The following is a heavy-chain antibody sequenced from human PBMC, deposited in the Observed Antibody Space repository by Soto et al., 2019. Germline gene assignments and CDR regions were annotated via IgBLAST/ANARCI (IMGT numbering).Heavy chain of an antibody. CDR3: AADMGDYCSGSYFYSYCGMDV. D-gene: IGHD3-10*01. J-gene: IGHJ6*02. V-gene: IGHV1-58*01. CDR2: IVVGSGNT. CDR1: GFTFTSSA. Sequence: QMQLVQSGPDVNKPGTSVKVSCKASGFTFTSSAVQWVRQARGQRPEWIGWIVVGSGNTNYAEKFQERVTITRDMSTSTAYIELSRMRSEDTAGYYCAADMGDYCSGSYFYSYCGMDVGSHGSTVTVSS.